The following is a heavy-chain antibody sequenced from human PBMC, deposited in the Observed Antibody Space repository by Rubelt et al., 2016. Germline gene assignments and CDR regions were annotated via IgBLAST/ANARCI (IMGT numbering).Heavy chain of an antibody. V-gene: IGHV3-23*01. CDR3: AKSGCSGGSCYFYYFDS. D-gene: IGHD2-15*01. Sequence: GGSLRLSCAASGLTFSIYAMNWVRQAPGKGLEWVSVVSGSGGITYYADSVKGRCTISRDNAKNSLHLQMNSLRAEDTAIYYCAKSGCSGGSCYFYYFDSWGQGTLVTVSS. CDR1: GLTFSIYA. J-gene: IGHJ4*02. CDR2: VSGSGGIT.